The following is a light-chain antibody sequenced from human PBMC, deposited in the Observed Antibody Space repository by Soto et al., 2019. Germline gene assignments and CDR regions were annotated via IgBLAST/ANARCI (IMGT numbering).Light chain of an antibody. CDR3: QHRASWPLT. V-gene: IGKV3-11*01. CDR2: DAS. J-gene: IGKJ4*01. CDR1: QSVYIY. Sequence: EIVLTQSPATLSLSPGERATLSCRASQSVYIYLAWYQQKPGQAPRLLIYDASIRATGIPDRFSGSGSGTDFTLTISSLEPDDFAVYYCQHRASWPLTFGGGTKVEI.